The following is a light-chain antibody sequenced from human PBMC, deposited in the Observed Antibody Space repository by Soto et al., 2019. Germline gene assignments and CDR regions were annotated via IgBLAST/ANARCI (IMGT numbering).Light chain of an antibody. V-gene: IGKV1-12*01. CDR3: QQANSFPGT. CDR2: AAS. J-gene: IGKJ4*01. CDR1: QDISKW. Sequence: DIQMTQSPSSVSASVGDRVTITCRASQDISKWLAWYQQKPGRAPKLLIYAASSLQSGVPSRFSGSASGTDFTLTIHSLQPEDFATYYCQQANSFPGTFGGGTKVEIK.